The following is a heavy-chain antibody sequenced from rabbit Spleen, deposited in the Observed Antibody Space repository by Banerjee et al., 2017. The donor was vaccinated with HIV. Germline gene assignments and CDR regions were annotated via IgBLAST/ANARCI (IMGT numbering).Heavy chain of an antibody. V-gene: IGHV1S40*01. D-gene: IGHD6-1*01. CDR2: NYGASGGSA. Sequence: QSLEEPGGDLAKPGASLTLPCIASGVSFRGDSYMCWVRQAAGGVLELIACNYGASGGSAWYGTWTKGLFTITKSSSTKVILQMTSLTAADAATYFCAKDLVAVIGYDFSLWGPGTLVTVS. CDR3: AKDLVAVIGYDFSL. CDR1: GVSFRGDSY. J-gene: IGHJ4*01.